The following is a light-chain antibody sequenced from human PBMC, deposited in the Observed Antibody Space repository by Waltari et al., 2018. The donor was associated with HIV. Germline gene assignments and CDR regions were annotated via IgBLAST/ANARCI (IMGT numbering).Light chain of an antibody. CDR2: GAS. J-gene: IGKJ1*01. Sequence: EIVIPQSPATLSVSPGERATLSCRASQSVSSNLAWYQQKPGQAPRLLIYGASTRATGIPARFSGSGSGTEFTLTISSLQSEDFAVYYCQQYNNWPRTFGQGTKVEIK. CDR1: QSVSSN. CDR3: QQYNNWPRT. V-gene: IGKV3-15*01.